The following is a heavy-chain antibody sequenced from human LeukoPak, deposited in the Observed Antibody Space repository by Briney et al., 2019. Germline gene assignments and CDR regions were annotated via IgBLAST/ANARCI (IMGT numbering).Heavy chain of an antibody. Sequence: SETLSLTCTVSGGSISSYYWSWIRQPAGKGLEWIGRIYTSGSTNYNPSLKSRVTMSVDTSKNQFSLKLSSVTAADTAVYYCARGSWLDRRSEAFDIWGQGTMVTVSS. V-gene: IGHV4-4*07. CDR3: ARGSWLDRRSEAFDI. J-gene: IGHJ3*02. CDR1: GGSISSYY. CDR2: IYTSGST. D-gene: IGHD6-19*01.